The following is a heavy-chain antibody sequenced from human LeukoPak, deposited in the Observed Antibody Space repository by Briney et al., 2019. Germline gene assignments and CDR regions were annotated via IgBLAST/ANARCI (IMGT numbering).Heavy chain of an antibody. CDR1: GGSFSGYY. J-gene: IGHJ4*02. V-gene: IGHV4-34*01. CDR2: INHSGST. D-gene: IGHD4-17*01. CDR3: ARSTVVGCYFDY. Sequence: PSETLSLTCAVYGGSFSGYYWSWIRQPPGKGLEWIGEINHSGSTNYNPSLKSRVTISVDTSKNQFSLKLSSVTAADTAVYYCARSTVVGCYFDYWGQGTLVTVSS.